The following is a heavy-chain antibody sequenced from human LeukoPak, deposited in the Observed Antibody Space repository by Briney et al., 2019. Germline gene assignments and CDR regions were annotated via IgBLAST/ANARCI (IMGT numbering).Heavy chain of an antibody. V-gene: IGHV5-51*01. Sequence: GESLKISCKGYGDRFTSYWVAWVRQMPRKGLEWMGIIFPGDSDTRYSPSIQGQVTISVDRSISTAYLQWSSLKASDTAIYYCARRPLHSQNWLAPWGQGTLVTVSS. J-gene: IGHJ5*02. CDR3: ARRPLHSQNWLAP. CDR1: GDRFTSYW. CDR2: IFPGDSDT.